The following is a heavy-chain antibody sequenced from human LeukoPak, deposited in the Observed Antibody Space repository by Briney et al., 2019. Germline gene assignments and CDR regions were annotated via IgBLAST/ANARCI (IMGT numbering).Heavy chain of an antibody. D-gene: IGHD1-26*01. CDR1: GDSVSTNSAA. Sequence: SQTLSLTCDISGDSVSTNSAAWNWIRHSPSRGLEWLGSTYSRSKWYNDYAVSVKSRITINPDTSKNQFSLQLNSVTPEDTAVYYCARAGSGSYAGYYYYYYGMDVWGQGTTVTVSS. J-gene: IGHJ6*02. V-gene: IGHV6-1*01. CDR2: TYSRSKWYN. CDR3: ARAGSGSYAGYYYYYYGMDV.